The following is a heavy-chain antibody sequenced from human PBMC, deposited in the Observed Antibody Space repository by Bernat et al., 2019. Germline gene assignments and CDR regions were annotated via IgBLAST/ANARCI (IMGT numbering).Heavy chain of an antibody. CDR3: ARVWVGSVDYFLQAPQGLDY. CDR1: GVSYGGYY. J-gene: IGHJ4*02. Sequence: QVRLEQWGAGLLKPSETLSLTCAVYGVSYGGYYWNWIRQAPGRGLEWIGDIDNSGTTKYNSSLKGRVTISVDTTKKQFSLKVMTVTAADTATYYCARVWVGSVDYFLQAPQGLDYWGQGTPVIVS. V-gene: IGHV4-34*01. CDR2: IDNSGTT. D-gene: IGHD1-26*01.